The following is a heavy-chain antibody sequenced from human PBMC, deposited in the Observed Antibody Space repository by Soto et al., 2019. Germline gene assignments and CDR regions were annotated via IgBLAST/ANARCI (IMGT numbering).Heavy chain of an antibody. V-gene: IGHV4-34*01. CDR2: INQSGST. Sequence: SETLSLTCAVSGGSFSGYYWSWIRQPPGKGLEWIGEINQSGSTNYNPSLKSRVTISVDTSKNQFSLKLSSVTAADTAVYYCARTYSSSWSPFDYWGQGTLVTVPQ. J-gene: IGHJ4*02. CDR1: GGSFSGYY. CDR3: ARTYSSSWSPFDY. D-gene: IGHD6-13*01.